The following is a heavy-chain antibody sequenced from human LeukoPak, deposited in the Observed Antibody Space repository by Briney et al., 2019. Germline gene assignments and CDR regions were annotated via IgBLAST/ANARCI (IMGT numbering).Heavy chain of an antibody. J-gene: IGHJ4*02. CDR1: GFTFSTYA. CDR3: AKTLGLYSSGWYGDY. V-gene: IGHV3-30*18. D-gene: IGHD6-19*01. Sequence: PGGSLRLSCAASGFTFSTYAIHWVRQAPGKGLEWVAVTSYDGGDKYYADSVKGRFTISRDNSKNTVSLEMNSLRAEDTAVYYCAKTLGLYSSGWYGDYWGQGTLVTVSS. CDR2: TSYDGGDK.